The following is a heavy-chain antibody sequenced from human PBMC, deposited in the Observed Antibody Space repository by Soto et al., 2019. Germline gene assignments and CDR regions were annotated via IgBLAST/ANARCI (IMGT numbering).Heavy chain of an antibody. CDR1: GVSIGSGGFY. J-gene: IGHJ3*02. CDR3: AREGRGYSAFDI. V-gene: IGHV4-31*03. Sequence: QVQLQESGPGLVMPSQTLSLTCTVSGVSIGSGGFYWNWIRQHPGKGLEWIGYFYYGGSTDYSPSLQSRVTKSVDTSKNLFSLKLNSVTAADTAVYYCAREGRGYSAFDIWGPGTMVTVSS. CDR2: FYYGGST. D-gene: IGHD3-22*01.